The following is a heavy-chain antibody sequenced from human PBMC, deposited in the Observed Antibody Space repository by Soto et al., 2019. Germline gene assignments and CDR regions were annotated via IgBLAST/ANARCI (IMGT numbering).Heavy chain of an antibody. J-gene: IGHJ6*02. CDR3: ARERKLTTVVTRYYGMDV. D-gene: IGHD4-17*01. CDR2: IYYSGST. V-gene: IGHV4-31*03. CDR1: GGSISSGGYY. Sequence: QVQLQESGPGLVKPSQTLSLTCTVSGGSISSGGYYWSWIRQHPGKGLEWIGYIYYSGSTYYNPSLNRRVTISVDTSKNPFSLKLSSVTAADTAVYYCARERKLTTVVTRYYGMDVWGQGTTVTFSS.